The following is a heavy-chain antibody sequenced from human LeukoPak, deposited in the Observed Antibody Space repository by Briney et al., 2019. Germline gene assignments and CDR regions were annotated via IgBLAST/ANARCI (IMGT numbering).Heavy chain of an antibody. CDR1: GGSISSYY. Sequence: SETLSLTCTVSGGSISSYYWSWIRQPPGKGLEWLGYIYYSGSNNNNPSLKSRVTISVDTSKNQFSLKLSSVTAADTAVYYCARVLRGGREKNWFDPWGQGTLVTVSS. V-gene: IGHV4-59*08. CDR3: ARVLRGGREKNWFDP. CDR2: IYYSGSN. D-gene: IGHD1-1*01. J-gene: IGHJ5*02.